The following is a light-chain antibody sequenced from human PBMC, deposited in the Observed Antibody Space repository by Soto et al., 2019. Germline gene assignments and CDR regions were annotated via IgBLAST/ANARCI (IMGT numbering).Light chain of an antibody. CDR1: QSISNW. V-gene: IGKV1-5*01. Sequence: DIQMTQSPSTLSASVGDRVTITCRASQSISNWLAWYQQKQGKAPKLLLHDASSLESGVPSRCSGSGSGTEFTRTISSLQPDDFATYYCQQYNSYWGTFGQGTKVESK. CDR3: QQYNSYWGT. J-gene: IGKJ1*01. CDR2: DAS.